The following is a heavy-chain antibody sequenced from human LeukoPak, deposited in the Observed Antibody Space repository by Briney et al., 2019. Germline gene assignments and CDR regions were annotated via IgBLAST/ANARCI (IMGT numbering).Heavy chain of an antibody. J-gene: IGHJ4*02. CDR2: IYYSGST. D-gene: IGHD3-22*01. Sequence: SETLSLTCTVSGGSISTYYWSWIRQPPGKGLEWIGYIYYSGSTNYNPSLKSRVTISEDTSKNQLTLRLSSVTAADTAVYFCARSAGAYYYDTSGYYYDWGQGILVTASS. CDR3: ARSAGAYYYDTSGYYYD. V-gene: IGHV4-59*08. CDR1: GGSISTYY.